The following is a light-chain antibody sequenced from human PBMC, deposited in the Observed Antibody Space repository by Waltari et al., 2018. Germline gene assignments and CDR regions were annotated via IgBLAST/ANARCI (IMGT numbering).Light chain of an antibody. CDR1: ALPRQY. Sequence: SYELTQPPSVSVSPGQTARITCSGDALPRQYSFWYQQRSGQAPVLVIYTDTQRPSGIPERFSGSSSGTRVTLTISGVQAQDEADYYCQSTDNSGTYVVFGGGTKRTVL. CDR3: QSTDNSGTYVV. V-gene: IGLV3-25*03. J-gene: IGLJ2*01. CDR2: TDT.